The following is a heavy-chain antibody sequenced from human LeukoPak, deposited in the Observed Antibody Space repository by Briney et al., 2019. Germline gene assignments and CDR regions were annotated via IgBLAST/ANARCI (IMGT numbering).Heavy chain of an antibody. V-gene: IGHV3-23*01. Sequence: GESLRLSCAASGFTFDNYGMNWVRQAPGKGLEWVSTISGSGTNTYYADSVKGRCTISRDNSKNTLYLQMHNLRADDTAIYYCAKCPRALEHSTQRFDYWGQGTLVTASS. CDR1: GFTFDNYG. D-gene: IGHD1/OR15-1a*01. CDR3: AKCPRALEHSTQRFDY. J-gene: IGHJ4*02. CDR2: ISGSGTNT.